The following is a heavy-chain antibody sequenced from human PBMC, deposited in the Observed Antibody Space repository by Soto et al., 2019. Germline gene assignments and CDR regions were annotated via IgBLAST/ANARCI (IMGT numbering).Heavy chain of an antibody. CDR1: GFTFSTYA. CDR3: AGQYAAAGTHYYYYGMEV. V-gene: IGHV3-33*01. Sequence: GGSLRLSCAASGFTFSTYAMHWVRQAPGKGLEWVAVIWYDGSDKYYADSVKGRFTISRDNSRNTLYLQMNSLRAEDTAVYYCAGQYAAAGTHYYYYGMEVWGQGTTVTVS. CDR2: IWYDGSDK. J-gene: IGHJ6*02. D-gene: IGHD6-13*01.